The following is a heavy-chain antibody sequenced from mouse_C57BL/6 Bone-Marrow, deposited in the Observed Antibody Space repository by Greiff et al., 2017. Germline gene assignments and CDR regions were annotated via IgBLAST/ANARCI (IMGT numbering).Heavy chain of an antibody. D-gene: IGHD1-1*01. CDR3: ARAGITTVVATPNN. CDR2: IYPGSGST. J-gene: IGHJ2*01. Sequence: QVQLQQPGAELVKPGASVKMSCKASGYTFTSYWITWVKQRPGQGLEWIGDIYPGSGSTNYNEKFKSKATLTVDTSSSTAYMQLSSLTSEDSAVYYCARAGITTVVATPNNWGEGTTLTVSS. CDR1: GYTFTSYW. V-gene: IGHV1-55*01.